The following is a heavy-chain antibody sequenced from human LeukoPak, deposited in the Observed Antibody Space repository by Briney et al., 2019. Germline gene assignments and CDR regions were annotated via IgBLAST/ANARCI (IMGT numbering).Heavy chain of an antibody. J-gene: IGHJ4*02. CDR3: PREGDSGYCSGGSCYGWRNLDY. CDR2: IYTSGST. V-gene: IGHV4-61*02. CDR1: GASISIGSFY. Sequence: PSETLSLTCTVSGASISIGSFYWSWIRQPAGKGLEWIGRIYTSGSTDYSPSLKSRVTISVDTSKNQFSLKLSSVTAADTAVYYCPREGDSGYCSGGSCYGWRNLDYWGQGTLVTVSS. D-gene: IGHD2-15*01.